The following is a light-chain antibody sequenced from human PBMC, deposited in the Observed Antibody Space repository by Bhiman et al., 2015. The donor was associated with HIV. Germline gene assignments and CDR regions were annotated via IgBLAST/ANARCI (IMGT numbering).Light chain of an antibody. CDR2: GNT. V-gene: IGLV1-40*01. CDR3: SSYSSSNTYV. CDR1: SSNIGAPYD. Sequence: QSVLTQPPSVSGAPGQTITVSCTGTSSNIGAPYDVNWYQQVTGIAPRLLISGNTNRPSGVPDRFSGSKSGTSASLTISGLQAEDEADYYCSSYSSSNTYVFGTGTKVTVL. J-gene: IGLJ1*01.